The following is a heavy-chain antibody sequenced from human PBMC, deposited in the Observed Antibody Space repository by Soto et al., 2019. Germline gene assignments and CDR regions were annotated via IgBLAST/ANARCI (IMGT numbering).Heavy chain of an antibody. CDR2: IYYSGST. D-gene: IGHD5-18*01. V-gene: IGHV4-39*01. J-gene: IGHJ6*02. CDR1: GGSISSSSYY. CDR3: ACIFSGGYGYGFYYYGMDV. Sequence: PSETLSLTCTVSGGSISSSSYYWDWIRQPPGKGLEWIGSIYYSGSTYYNPSLKSRVTISVDTSKNQFSLKLSSVTAADTAVYYCACIFSGGYGYGFYYYGMDVWGQGTTVT.